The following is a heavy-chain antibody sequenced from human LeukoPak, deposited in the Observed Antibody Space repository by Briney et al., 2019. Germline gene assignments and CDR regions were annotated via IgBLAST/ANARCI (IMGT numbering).Heavy chain of an antibody. CDR3: ARVDYTNNWRVDP. Sequence: PGGSLRLSCAASGFTFSSYGMHWVRQAPGKGLEWVAFIRYDGSNKYYADSVKGRFTISRDNSKNTLYLQMNSLRAEDTAVYYCARVDYTNNWRVDPWGQGTLVTVSS. V-gene: IGHV3-30*02. D-gene: IGHD1-1*01. CDR2: IRYDGSNK. J-gene: IGHJ5*02. CDR1: GFTFSSYG.